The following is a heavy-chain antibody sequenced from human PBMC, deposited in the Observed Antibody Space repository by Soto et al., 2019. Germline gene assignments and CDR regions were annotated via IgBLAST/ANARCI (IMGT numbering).Heavy chain of an antibody. J-gene: IGHJ4*02. CDR3: ARVEELDDSSDY. CDR2: INPSGGST. D-gene: IGHD1-26*01. V-gene: IGHV1-46*01. CDR1: GYTFTSYY. Sequence: ASVKVSCKASGYTFTSYYMHWVRQAPGQGLEWMGIINPSGGSTSYAQKFQGRVTMTRDTSTSTVYMELSSLRSEDTAVHYCARVEELDDSSDYWGQGTLVTVSS.